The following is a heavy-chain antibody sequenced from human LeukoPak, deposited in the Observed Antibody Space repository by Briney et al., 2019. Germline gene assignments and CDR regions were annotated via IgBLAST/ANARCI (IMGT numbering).Heavy chain of an antibody. Sequence: SETLSLTCAVYGGSFSGYYWSCIRQPPGKGLEWIGEINHSGSTNYNPSLKSRVTTSVDTSKNQFSLKLSSVTAADTAVYYCARERPRVGPIIVVVAAARGWFDPWGQGTLVTVSS. D-gene: IGHD2-15*01. CDR3: ARERPRVGPIIVVVAAARGWFDP. CDR2: INHSGST. CDR1: GGSFSGYY. J-gene: IGHJ5*02. V-gene: IGHV4-34*01.